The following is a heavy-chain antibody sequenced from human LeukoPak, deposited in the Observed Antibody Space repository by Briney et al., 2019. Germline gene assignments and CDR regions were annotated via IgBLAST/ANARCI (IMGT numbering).Heavy chain of an antibody. J-gene: IGHJ3*02. V-gene: IGHV3-7*01. D-gene: IGHD2-2*02. CDR3: ARDCCSTSCYSSGAFDI. CDR1: GFTFSSYW. CDR2: IKQDGSEK. Sequence: GGSLRLSCAASGFTFSSYWMSWVRQAPGKGLEGVANIKQDGSEKYYVDSVKGRFTISRDNAKNSLYLQMNSLSAEDTAVYYCARDCCSTSCYSSGAFDIWGQGTMVTVSS.